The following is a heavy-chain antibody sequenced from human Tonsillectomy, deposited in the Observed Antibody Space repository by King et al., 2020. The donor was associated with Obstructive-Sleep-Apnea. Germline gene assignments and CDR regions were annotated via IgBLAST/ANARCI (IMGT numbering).Heavy chain of an antibody. V-gene: IGHV3-30-3*01. J-gene: IGHJ4*02. CDR1: GFTFSSYA. CDR2: IADDGSNK. CDR3: ARDRQSDRMTGYYFDY. D-gene: IGHD3-9*01. Sequence: QVQLVESGGGVVQPGRSLRLSCAASGFTFSSYAMHWVRLAPGKGLEWVAGIADDGSNKYYAYSVKGRLTIARDNSKNTLYLQMISLRAEDTAMYYCARDRQSDRMTGYYFDYWGQGTLVTVSS.